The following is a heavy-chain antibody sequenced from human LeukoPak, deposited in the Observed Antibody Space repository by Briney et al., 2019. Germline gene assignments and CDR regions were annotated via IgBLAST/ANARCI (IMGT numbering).Heavy chain of an antibody. CDR1: GGSISSYY. V-gene: IGHV4-59*01. Sequence: SSETLSLTCTVSGGSISSYYWSWIRQPPGKGLEWIGYIYYSGSTNYNPPLKSRVTISVDTSNNQFSLKLSSVTAADTAVYYCARESSGWYDQYFQHWGQGTLVTVSS. D-gene: IGHD6-19*01. CDR3: ARESSGWYDQYFQH. J-gene: IGHJ1*01. CDR2: IYYSGST.